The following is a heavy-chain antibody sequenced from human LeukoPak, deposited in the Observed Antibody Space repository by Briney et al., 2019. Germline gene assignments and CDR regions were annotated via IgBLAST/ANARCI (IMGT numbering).Heavy chain of an antibody. Sequence: ASVKVSCKASGYTFTNYYMHWVRQAPGQGLEWMGMINPSGGSTGYAQKFQGGVTMTRDTSTSTVYMELSSLRSEDTAVYYCARGGSGWYYYYYGMDVWGQGTTVTVSS. CDR3: ARGGSGWYYYYYGMDV. J-gene: IGHJ6*02. V-gene: IGHV1-46*01. CDR1: GYTFTNYY. CDR2: INPSGGST. D-gene: IGHD6-19*01.